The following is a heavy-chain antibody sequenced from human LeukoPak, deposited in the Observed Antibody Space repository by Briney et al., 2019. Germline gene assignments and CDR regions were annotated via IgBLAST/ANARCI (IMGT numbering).Heavy chain of an antibody. CDR3: ARVGSGSYLLDY. CDR1: GGSISSHY. D-gene: IGHD3-10*01. CDR2: IYYSGST. J-gene: IGHJ4*02. Sequence: SETLSLTCTVSGGSISSHYWSWIRQPPGKGLEWIGYIYYSGSTNYNPSLKSRVTISVDTSKNQFSLKLSSVTAADTAVYYCARVGSGSYLLDYWGQGTLVTVSS. V-gene: IGHV4-59*11.